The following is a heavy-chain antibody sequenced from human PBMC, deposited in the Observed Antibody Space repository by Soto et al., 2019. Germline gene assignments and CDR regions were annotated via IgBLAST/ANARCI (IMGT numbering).Heavy chain of an antibody. CDR2: INEGPGDT. Sequence: VQLLESGGGLVQPGGSLRLSCAASGFTFSSSAMSWVRQAPGKGLEWVSAINEGPGDTFYADSVKGRFTISRDDSKDTLYLQINSLRAEDTALYSCAKTHYDILDYWGQGTLVTVFS. V-gene: IGHV3-23*01. CDR1: GFTFSSSA. CDR3: AKTHYDILDY. J-gene: IGHJ4*02. D-gene: IGHD3-9*01.